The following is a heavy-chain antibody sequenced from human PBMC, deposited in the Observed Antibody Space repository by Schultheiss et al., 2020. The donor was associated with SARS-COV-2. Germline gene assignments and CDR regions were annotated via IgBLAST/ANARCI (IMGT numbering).Heavy chain of an antibody. J-gene: IGHJ5*02. CDR3: AKAGYDYVWGSYRYTPWFDP. CDR2: MYHSGAT. D-gene: IGHD3-16*02. V-gene: IGHV4-34*01. Sequence: SQTLSLTCAVYGGSFSGYYWSWIRQPPGKGLEWIATMYHSGATFYNPSLRSRVSISVDSSNNQFSLKLSSVTAEDTAVYYCAKAGYDYVWGSYRYTPWFDPWGQGTLVTVSS. CDR1: GGSFSGYY.